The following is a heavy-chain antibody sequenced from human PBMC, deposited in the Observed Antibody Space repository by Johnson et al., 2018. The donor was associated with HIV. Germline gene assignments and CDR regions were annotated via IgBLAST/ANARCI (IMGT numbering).Heavy chain of an antibody. CDR3: ASDYSDIGGYRLRAYHI. D-gene: IGHD3-22*01. V-gene: IGHV3-23*04. J-gene: IGHJ3*02. CDR1: AFTFSSYA. Sequence: VQLVESGGGLVHPGGSLRLSCAASAFTFSSYAMSWVRQAPGKGLEWVSGISGSGGNTYYADSVKGRFTISRDNSKNTLYLQMNSLRAEDTAVYYCASDYSDIGGYRLRAYHIWGQGTMVTVSS. CDR2: ISGSGGNT.